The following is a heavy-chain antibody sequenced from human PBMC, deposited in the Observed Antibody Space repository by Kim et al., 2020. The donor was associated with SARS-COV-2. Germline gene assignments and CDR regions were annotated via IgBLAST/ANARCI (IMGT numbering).Heavy chain of an antibody. Sequence: SETLPLTCTVSGDSIRINTYYWGWIRQSPGKGLEWIGAIKDGGNTYYNPSLKSRLGMTVDTSKNQFSLKLSSVTAADTAVYYCARRSLPENYFDFWDQGSLVTVSS. D-gene: IGHD3-10*01. CDR2: IKDGGNT. J-gene: IGHJ4*02. V-gene: IGHV4-39*01. CDR3: ARRSLPENYFDF. CDR1: GDSIRINTYY.